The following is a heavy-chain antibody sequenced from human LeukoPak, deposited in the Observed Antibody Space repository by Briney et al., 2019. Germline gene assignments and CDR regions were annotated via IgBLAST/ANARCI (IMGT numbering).Heavy chain of an antibody. CDR1: GYSISSGYY. D-gene: IGHD5-12*01. J-gene: IGHJ4*02. Sequence: SETLSLTCTVSGYSISSGYYWGWIRQPPGKGLEWIGRIYSSGTTNYNPSLKSRVTMSVDTSKNQFSLKLSSVTAADTAIYYCAREAGGSHLAFDYWGQGTLVTVSS. CDR2: IYSSGTT. V-gene: IGHV4-38-2*02. CDR3: AREAGGSHLAFDY.